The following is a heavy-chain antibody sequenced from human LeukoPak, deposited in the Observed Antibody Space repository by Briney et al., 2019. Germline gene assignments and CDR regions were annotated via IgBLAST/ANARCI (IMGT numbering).Heavy chain of an antibody. Sequence: PSETLSLTCTVSGASISSSRSYGAWIRQPPGKGLEWIASVSFGGDTYYNPSLKSRVTISVDTSRNMFSLRLTSVTAADTAVYYCARDLGYSGFDWAPWGQGTLVTVSS. V-gene: IGHV4-39*07. CDR3: ARDLGYSGFDWAP. J-gene: IGHJ5*02. D-gene: IGHD5-12*01. CDR2: VSFGGDT. CDR1: GASISSSRSY.